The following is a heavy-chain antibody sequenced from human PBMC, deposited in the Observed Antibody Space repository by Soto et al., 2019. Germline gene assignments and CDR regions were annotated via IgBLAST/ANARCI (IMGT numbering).Heavy chain of an antibody. J-gene: IGHJ3*02. D-gene: IGHD3-10*01. CDR3: ARDRITLANDAFDI. Sequence: SETLSLTCTVSGGSISSYYWSWIRQPAGKGLEWIGRIYTSGSTNYNPSLKSRVTMSVDTSKNQFSLNLSSVTAAADTAVYYCARDRITLANDAFDIWGQGTMVT. CDR2: IYTSGST. V-gene: IGHV4-4*07. CDR1: GGSISSYY.